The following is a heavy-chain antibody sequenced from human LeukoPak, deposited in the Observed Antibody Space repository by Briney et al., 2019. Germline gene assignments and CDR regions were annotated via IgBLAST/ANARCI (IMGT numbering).Heavy chain of an antibody. V-gene: IGHV4-31*03. D-gene: IGHD4-17*01. J-gene: IGHJ2*01. CDR3: ARGSPDYGDLRYWYFDL. CDR1: GGSISSGGYY. CDR2: IYYSGST. Sequence: PSETLSLTCTVSGGSISSGGYYWSWIRQHPGKGLEWIGYIYYSGSTYYNPSLKSRVTISVDTSKNQFSLKLSSVTAAGTAVYYCARGSPDYGDLRYWYFDLWGRGTLVTVSS.